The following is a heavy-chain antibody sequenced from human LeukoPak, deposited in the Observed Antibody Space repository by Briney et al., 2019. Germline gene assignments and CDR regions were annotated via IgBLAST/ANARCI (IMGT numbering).Heavy chain of an antibody. CDR1: GYTVTIYD. V-gene: IGHV1-18*01. D-gene: IGHD1-26*01. CDR3: ARVLQWELLEGGYSYCMDV. J-gene: IGHJ6*02. Sequence: ASVKLSCTASGYTVTIYDINWGRQAPGQGLEWMGWISTYNGNTNNAQKFQGRGTMTTDASTNTAYTELTSLTSDHTAVYDGARVLQWELLEGGYSYCMDVWGQGTTVTVSS. CDR2: ISTYNGNT.